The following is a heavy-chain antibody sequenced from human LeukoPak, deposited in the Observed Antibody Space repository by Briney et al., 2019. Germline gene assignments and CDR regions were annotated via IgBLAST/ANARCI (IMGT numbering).Heavy chain of an antibody. Sequence: SETLSLTCAVYGGSFSRYYWSWIRQPPGKGLEWIGYIYYSGSTNYNPSLKSRVTISVDTSKNQFSLKLSSVTAADTAVYYCARVNGDYVPGAFDIWGQGTMVTVSS. D-gene: IGHD4-17*01. CDR1: GGSFSRYY. CDR2: IYYSGST. CDR3: ARVNGDYVPGAFDI. V-gene: IGHV4-59*01. J-gene: IGHJ3*02.